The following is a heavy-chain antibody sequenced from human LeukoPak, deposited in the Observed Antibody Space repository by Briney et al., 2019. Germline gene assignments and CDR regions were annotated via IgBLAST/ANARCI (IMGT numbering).Heavy chain of an antibody. J-gene: IGHJ4*02. CDR1: GFTFSIYS. Sequence: PGGSLRLSCAASGFTFSIYSMNWVRQAPGKGLEWVAFIWSDGRNRYYVDSVKGRFTISRDNSKNTLYLQMDSLRAEDTAVYYCAKSLSSRGLIIPKTSRYFDYWGQGTLVTVSS. D-gene: IGHD3-10*01. CDR2: IWSDGRNR. CDR3: AKSLSSRGLIIPKTSRYFDY. V-gene: IGHV3-30*02.